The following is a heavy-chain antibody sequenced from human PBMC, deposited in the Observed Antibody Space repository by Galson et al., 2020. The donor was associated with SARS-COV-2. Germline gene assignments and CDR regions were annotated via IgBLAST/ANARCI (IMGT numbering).Heavy chain of an antibody. CDR2: IYYSGST. V-gene: IGHV4-39*07. CDR3: RAIAAAQQTLVVRTNDY. D-gene: IGHD6-13*01. Sequence: ASETLSLTCTVSGGSISSSSYYWGWIRQPPGKGLEWIGSIYYSGSTYYNPSLKSRVTISVDTSKNQFSLKLSSVTAADTAVYYCRAIAAAQQTLVVRTNDYWGQGTLVTVSS. CDR1: GGSISSSSYY. J-gene: IGHJ4*02.